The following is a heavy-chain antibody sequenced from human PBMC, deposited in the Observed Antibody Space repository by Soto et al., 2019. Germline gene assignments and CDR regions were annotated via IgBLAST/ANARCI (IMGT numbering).Heavy chain of an antibody. J-gene: IGHJ5*02. CDR1: GGSISSYY. Sequence: SDTLSLTCTVSGGSISSYYWSWIRQPPGKGLEWIGYIYYSGSTNYNPSLKSRVTISVDTSKNQFSLKLNSVTAADTAVYYCAREATGGWFDPWGQGTLVTVSS. V-gene: IGHV4-59*01. D-gene: IGHD1-26*01. CDR2: IYYSGST. CDR3: AREATGGWFDP.